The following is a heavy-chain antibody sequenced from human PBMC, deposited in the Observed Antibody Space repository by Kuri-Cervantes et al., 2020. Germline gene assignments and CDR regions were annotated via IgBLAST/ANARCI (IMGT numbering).Heavy chain of an antibody. CDR2: INPSGGST. V-gene: IGHV1-46*01. CDR3: ARGYGSPYYFDY. Sequence: ASVKVSCKASGYTFTSYDINWVRQATGQGLEWMGIINPSGGSTSYAQKFQGRVTMTRDTSTSTVYMELSSLRSEDTAVYYCARGYGSPYYFDYWGQGTLVTVSS. D-gene: IGHD3-10*01. J-gene: IGHJ4*02. CDR1: GYTFTSYD.